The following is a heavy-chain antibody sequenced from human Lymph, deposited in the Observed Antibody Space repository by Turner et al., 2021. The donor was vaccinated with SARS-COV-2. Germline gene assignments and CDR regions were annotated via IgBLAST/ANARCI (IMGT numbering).Heavy chain of an antibody. Sequence: EVPLVESGGGLVQPGGSLRLSCAASGLTVSSNYMSGVRQARGKGLEWVSVIYSGGTTYDADSVKGRFTISRHNSKNTLYLQMNSLRAEDTAVYYCARDLDTAGGMDVWGQGTTVTVSS. CDR3: ARDLDTAGGMDV. CDR1: GLTVSSNY. V-gene: IGHV3-53*04. D-gene: IGHD5-18*01. CDR2: IYSGGTT. J-gene: IGHJ6*02.